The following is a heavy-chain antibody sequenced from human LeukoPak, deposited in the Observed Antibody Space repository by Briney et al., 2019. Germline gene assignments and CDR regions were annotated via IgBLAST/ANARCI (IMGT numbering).Heavy chain of an antibody. CDR2: INPNSGGT. J-gene: IGHJ4*02. D-gene: IGHD3-10*01. CDR3: ARGPYSYYYGSGSYWAFDY. V-gene: IGHV1-2*02. CDR1: GYTFTGYY. Sequence: ASVKVSCKASGYTFTGYYMHWVRQAPGQGLEWMGWINPNSGGTNYAQKFQGRVTMTRDTSISTAYMELSRLRSDDTAVYYCARGPYSYYYGSGSYWAFDYWGQGTLVTVSS.